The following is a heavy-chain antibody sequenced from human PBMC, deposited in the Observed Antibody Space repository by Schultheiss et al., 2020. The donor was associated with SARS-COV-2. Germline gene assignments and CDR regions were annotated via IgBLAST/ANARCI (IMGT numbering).Heavy chain of an antibody. Sequence: GGSLRLSCAASGFTFSSYWMHWVRQAPGKGLVWVSLIKSDGSGTTYADSVKGRFTISRDNAKNTLYLQMNSLRAEDTAVYYCARDNYSSADYWGQGTLVTVSS. V-gene: IGHV3-74*01. CDR2: IKSDGSGT. CDR3: ARDNYSSADY. J-gene: IGHJ4*02. CDR1: GFTFSSYW. D-gene: IGHD4-11*01.